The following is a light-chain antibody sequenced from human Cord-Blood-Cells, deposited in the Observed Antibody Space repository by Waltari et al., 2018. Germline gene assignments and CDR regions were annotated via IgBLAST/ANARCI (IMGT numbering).Light chain of an antibody. CDR3: QAWDSITGL. Sequence: SYELTQPPSVSVSPGQTASITCSGDKLGDKSAWWYQRKPGESPVLVIYQDSKRPSVSLERFPGSSSGNTATVTISGTQAMEEAGDYWQAWDSITGLFGGGTKLTGL. CDR2: QDS. V-gene: IGLV3-1*01. J-gene: IGLJ2*01. CDR1: KLGDKS.